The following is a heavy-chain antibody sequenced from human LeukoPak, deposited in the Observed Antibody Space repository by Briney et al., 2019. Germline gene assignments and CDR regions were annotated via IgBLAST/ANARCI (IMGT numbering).Heavy chain of an antibody. CDR2: INHSGST. CDR3: ARWRVAVAGFDY. V-gene: IGHV4-34*01. D-gene: IGHD6-19*01. J-gene: IGHJ4*02. CDR1: GGSFSGYY. Sequence: KASETLSLTCAVYGGSFSGYYWSWIRQPPGKGLEWIGEINHSGSTNYNPSLKSRVTISVDTSKNQFSLKLSSVTAADTAVYYCARWRVAVAGFDYWGQGTLVTVSS.